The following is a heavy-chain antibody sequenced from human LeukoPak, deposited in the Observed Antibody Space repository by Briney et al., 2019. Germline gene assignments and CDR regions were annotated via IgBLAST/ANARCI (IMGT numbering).Heavy chain of an antibody. D-gene: IGHD3-9*01. J-gene: IGHJ4*02. CDR2: IAASGTT. V-gene: IGHV4-4*08. CDR3: ARFPYFEGFDY. Sequence: SETLSLTCSVSGGSIESYYWSWIRQPLGKGLEFIGYIAASGTTKHNPSLKSRVTLSMDTSKNQFSLELKSVTAADTAVYFCARFPYFEGFDYWGQGTQVIVSS. CDR1: GGSIESYY.